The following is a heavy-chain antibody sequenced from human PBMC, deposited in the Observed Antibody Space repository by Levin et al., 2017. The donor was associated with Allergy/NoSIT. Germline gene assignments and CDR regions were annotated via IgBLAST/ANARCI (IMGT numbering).Heavy chain of an antibody. V-gene: IGHV3-74*01. CDR2: VISDGSIT. Sequence: GGSLRLSCAASGFTFSKFYMHWVRQAPGKGLVWVSRVISDGSITDYADSVKGRFTISRDNARNTLYLQMNSLRAEDTAVYYCARGGCSSTSCLDNWGQGILVTASS. CDR1: GFTFSKFY. J-gene: IGHJ4*02. D-gene: IGHD2-2*01. CDR3: ARGGCSSTSCLDN.